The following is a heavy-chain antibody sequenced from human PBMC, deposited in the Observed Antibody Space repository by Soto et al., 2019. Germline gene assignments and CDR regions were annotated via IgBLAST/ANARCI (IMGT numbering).Heavy chain of an antibody. J-gene: IGHJ3*02. V-gene: IGHV1-18*01. CDR3: AREPHIAAAGDDPDAFDI. Sequence: GASVKVSCKASGYTFTSYGISWVRQAPGQGLEWTGWISAYNGNTNYAQKLQGRVTMTTDTSTSTAYMELSSLRSEDTAVYYCAREPHIAAAGDDPDAFDIWGQGTMVTVSS. D-gene: IGHD6-13*01. CDR1: GYTFTSYG. CDR2: ISAYNGNT.